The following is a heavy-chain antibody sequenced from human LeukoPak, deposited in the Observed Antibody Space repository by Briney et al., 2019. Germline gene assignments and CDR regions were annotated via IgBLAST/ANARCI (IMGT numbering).Heavy chain of an antibody. D-gene: IGHD5-12*01. CDR2: ISGSDVST. V-gene: IGHV3-23*01. J-gene: IGHJ4*02. CDR3: AKAGYSSYDVLYFDY. CDR1: GFTFSNYA. Sequence: GGSLRLSCGASGFTFSNYAMAWVRQVPGTGLEWVSAISGSDVSTYYADSVKGRFTISRDNSKNTLYLQMNSLRAEDTAVYYCAKAGYSSYDVLYFDYWGQGTLVTVSS.